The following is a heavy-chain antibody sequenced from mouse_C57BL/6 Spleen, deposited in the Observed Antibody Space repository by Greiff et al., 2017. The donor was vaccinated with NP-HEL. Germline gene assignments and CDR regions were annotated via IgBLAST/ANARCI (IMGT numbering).Heavy chain of an antibody. Sequence: QVQLKESGAELVKPGASVKMSCKASGYTFTSYWITWVKQRPGQGLEWIGDIYPGSGSTNYNEKFKSKATLTVDTSSSTAYMQLSSLTSEDSAVYYCARRDYGGYAMDYWGQGTSVTVSS. CDR1: GYTFTSYW. D-gene: IGHD1-1*01. J-gene: IGHJ4*01. CDR2: IYPGSGST. V-gene: IGHV1-55*01. CDR3: ARRDYGGYAMDY.